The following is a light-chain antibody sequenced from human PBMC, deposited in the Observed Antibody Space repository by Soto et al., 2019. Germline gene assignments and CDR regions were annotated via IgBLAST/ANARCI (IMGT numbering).Light chain of an antibody. J-gene: IGKJ1*01. Sequence: IQMTQSPSTLSGSVGDRVTITCRTSQGIRSALGWYQQKPGKVPKLLIYAASTLQSGVPSRFSGSGSGRDFTLTISSLQPEDFATYYCLLDYSYFWAFGQGTKVEIK. CDR2: AAS. CDR1: QGIRSA. CDR3: LLDYSYFWA. V-gene: IGKV1-6*01.